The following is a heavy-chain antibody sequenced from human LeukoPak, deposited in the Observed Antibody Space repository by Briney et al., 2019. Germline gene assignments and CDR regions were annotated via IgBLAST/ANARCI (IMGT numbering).Heavy chain of an antibody. D-gene: IGHD3-3*01. CDR2: IIPIFGTA. CDR1: GGTFSSYA. Sequence: SVKVSCKASGGTFSSYAISWVRQAPGQGLEWMGGIIPIFGTANYAQKFQGRVTITADESTSTAYMELSSLRSEDTAVYYCARVNSDFWSGAVDSYDYWGQGTLVTVSS. J-gene: IGHJ4*02. CDR3: ARVNSDFWSGAVDSYDY. V-gene: IGHV1-69*13.